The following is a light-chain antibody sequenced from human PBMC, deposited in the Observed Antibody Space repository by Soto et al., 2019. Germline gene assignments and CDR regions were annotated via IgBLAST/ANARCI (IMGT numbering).Light chain of an antibody. CDR2: SAF. CDR1: LDIGTF. Sequence: DIQMTQSPSSLSASVGDRVTMSCRASLDIGTFLSWYQQKPGKAPRLLIFSAFSLQSGVSSRFSGSGSATHFTLTIRNLQPEDFATYYCQQTFSPPLIFGGGTNVDI. V-gene: IGKV1-39*01. CDR3: QQTFSPPLI. J-gene: IGKJ4*01.